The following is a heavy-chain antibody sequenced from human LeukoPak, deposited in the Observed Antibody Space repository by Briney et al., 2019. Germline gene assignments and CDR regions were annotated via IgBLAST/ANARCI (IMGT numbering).Heavy chain of an antibody. D-gene: IGHD2-15*01. CDR1: GYTFTGYY. J-gene: IGHJ4*02. CDR3: APGVVAAASFDY. V-gene: IGHV1-2*06. Sequence: ASVKVSCKASGYTFTGYYMHWVRQAPGQGLEWMGRINPNSGGTNYAQEFQGRVTMTRDTSISTAYMELSRLRSDDTAVYYCAPGVVAAASFDYWGQGTLVTVSS. CDR2: INPNSGGT.